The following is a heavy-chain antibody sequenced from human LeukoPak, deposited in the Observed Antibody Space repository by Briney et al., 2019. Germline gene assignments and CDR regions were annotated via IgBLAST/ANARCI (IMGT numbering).Heavy chain of an antibody. V-gene: IGHV3-30*04. J-gene: IGHJ6*02. CDR1: GFTFSSYA. CDR3: TRLEDV. CDR2: ISYDGSNK. Sequence: GGSLRLSCAASGFTFSSYAMHWVRQAPGKGLEWVAVISYDGSNKYYADSVKGRFTISRDKSKNTLYLQMNSLRAEDTAVYYSTRLEDVWGQGTTVTVSS.